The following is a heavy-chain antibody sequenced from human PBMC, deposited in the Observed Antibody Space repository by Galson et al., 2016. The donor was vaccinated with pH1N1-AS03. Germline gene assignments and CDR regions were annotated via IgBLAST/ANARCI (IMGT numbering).Heavy chain of an antibody. D-gene: IGHD3-10*02. CDR3: ARVSGGSRLLIFDF. CDR2: ISSSSSPI. V-gene: IGHV3-11*04. Sequence: SLRLSCAASGFTFSDYDMSWIRQAPGKGLEWVSSISSSSSPIYYADSVKGRFTTSRDNAKNSVYLQMNSLGAEDTAVYYCARVSGGSRLLIFDFWGQGTLVTVSS. J-gene: IGHJ4*02. CDR1: GFTFSDYD.